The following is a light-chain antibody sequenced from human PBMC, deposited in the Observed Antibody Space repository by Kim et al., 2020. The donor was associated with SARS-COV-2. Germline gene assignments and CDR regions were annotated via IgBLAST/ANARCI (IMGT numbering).Light chain of an antibody. CDR3: CSYAGSLTYV. CDR1: SSDVGSYDL. CDR2: EVN. J-gene: IGLJ1*01. V-gene: IGLV2-23*02. Sequence: QSALTQPASMSGSPGQSITISCTGTSSDVGSYDLVSWYQQRPGKAPKLMIYEVNKRPSGVSNRFSGSKSGNTASLTISGLQAEDEADFYCCSYAGSLTYVFGTGTKVTVL.